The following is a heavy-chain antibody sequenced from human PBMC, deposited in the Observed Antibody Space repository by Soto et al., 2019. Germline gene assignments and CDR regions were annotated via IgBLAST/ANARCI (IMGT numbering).Heavy chain of an antibody. V-gene: IGHV4-31*02. J-gene: IGHJ4*02. D-gene: IGHD1-1*01. Sequence: WTWIRQLPGKGLEWIGYIYYTGHTYYNPSLKSRPTISIDTSENQFSLKLTSVTAADTAVYFCASGHDAYKVRYWGQGTLVPVSS. CDR3: ASGHDAYKVRY. CDR2: IYYTGHT.